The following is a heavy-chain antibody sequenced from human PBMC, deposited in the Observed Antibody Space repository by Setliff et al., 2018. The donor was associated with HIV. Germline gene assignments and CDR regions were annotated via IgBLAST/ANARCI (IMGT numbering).Heavy chain of an antibody. V-gene: IGHV4-34*09. CDR1: GGSFSGYY. CDR3: ARSPWYSSSSGDFYYMDV. J-gene: IGHJ6*03. Sequence: SETLSLTCAVYGGSFSGYYWTWVRQHPGKGLEWIGHIYYSGDAYYNPSLKSRLIISVDTSNNQFSLKLSSVTAADTAVYFCARSPWYSSSSGDFYYMDVWGKGATVTV. D-gene: IGHD6-6*01. CDR2: IYYSGDA.